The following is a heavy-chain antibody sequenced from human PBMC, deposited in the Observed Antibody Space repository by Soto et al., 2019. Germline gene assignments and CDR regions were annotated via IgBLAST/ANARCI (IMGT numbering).Heavy chain of an antibody. CDR1: GGSISSSSHY. J-gene: IGHJ4*02. D-gene: IGHD5-12*01. Sequence: QLQLQESGPGLVKPSETLSLTCTVSGGSISSSSHYWGWIRQPPGKGLEWIGTIYYSVITYHNPSLKSRVTMSVDTSKNQFSLDLGSVTAADTAVYFCAGQLGYHDFWGQGTLVTVSS. V-gene: IGHV4-39*01. CDR3: AGQLGYHDF. CDR2: IYYSVIT.